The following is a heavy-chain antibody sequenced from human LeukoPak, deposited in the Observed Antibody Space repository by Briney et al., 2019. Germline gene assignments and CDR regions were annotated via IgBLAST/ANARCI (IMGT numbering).Heavy chain of an antibody. J-gene: IGHJ4*02. V-gene: IGHV4-39*01. CDR1: GGSLSSSTYY. D-gene: IGHD2-21*01. CDR2: IYYSGST. Sequence: SETLSLTCTVSGGSLSSSTYYWGWIRQPPGKGLEWIGSIYYSGSTYYSPSLKSRVTISVDTSKNQFSLKLSSVTAADTAVYYCARRGVSYFDYWGQGTLVTVSS. CDR3: ARRGVSYFDY.